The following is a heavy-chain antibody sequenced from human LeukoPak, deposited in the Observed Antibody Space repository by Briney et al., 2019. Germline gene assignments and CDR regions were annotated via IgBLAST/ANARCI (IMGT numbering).Heavy chain of an antibody. CDR3: ARVIMGQGYCSGGSCYSGYNWFDP. V-gene: IGHV1-8*01. J-gene: IGHJ5*02. D-gene: IGHD2-15*01. CDR2: MNPNSGNT. Sequence: ASVKVSCKASGYTFSSYDINWVRQGTGQGLEWMGWMNPNSGNTGYAQKFQGRVTMTRNTSISTAYMELRSLRSEDTAVYYCARVIMGQGYCSGGSCYSGYNWFDPWGQGTLVTVSS. CDR1: GYTFSSYD.